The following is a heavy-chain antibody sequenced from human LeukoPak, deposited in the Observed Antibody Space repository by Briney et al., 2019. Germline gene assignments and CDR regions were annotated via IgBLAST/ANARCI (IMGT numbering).Heavy chain of an antibody. CDR3: ARDGSGSYDNWFDP. CDR2: ISAYNGNT. CDR1: GYTFTSYG. V-gene: IGHV1-18*01. J-gene: IGHJ5*02. Sequence: GSVKVSCKASGYTFTSYGINWVRQAPGQGLEWMGWISAYNGNTKYAQKFQGRVTMTTDTSTSTAYMELRSLRSDDTAVYYCARDGSGSYDNWFDPWGQGTLVTVSS. D-gene: IGHD3-10*01.